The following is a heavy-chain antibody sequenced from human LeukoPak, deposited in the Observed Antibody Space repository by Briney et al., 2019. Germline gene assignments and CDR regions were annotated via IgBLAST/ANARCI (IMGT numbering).Heavy chain of an antibody. V-gene: IGHV1-2*02. D-gene: IGHD6-19*01. CDR1: XXXXSGFY. J-gene: IGHJ4*02. Sequence: ASVKVSCKASXXXXSGFYMHWVXXAXXXXXXXXXWIVPNTGGTSYANKFQARVTMTRDTTISTAYMELSSLRSDDTAVYYCAXEWLIVVTGTGHLDYWGQGTLVTVSS. CDR3: AXEWLIVVTGTGHLDY. CDR2: IVPNTGGT.